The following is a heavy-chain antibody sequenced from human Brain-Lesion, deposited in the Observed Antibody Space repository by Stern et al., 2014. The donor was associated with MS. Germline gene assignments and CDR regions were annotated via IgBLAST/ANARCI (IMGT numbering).Heavy chain of an antibody. D-gene: IGHD5-18*01. CDR3: AKDGPALVTNWFDP. Sequence: VQLVQSGPEVKKPGSSVQVSCKASGGTFGTYPITWLRQAPGQGLEWMGRIIPLFGSPNYAQKFQGRVTITADRSTTTVYMKLSSLKSDDAAVYYCAKDGPALVTNWFDPWGRGTLVTVSS. CDR1: GGTFGTYP. J-gene: IGHJ5*02. CDR2: IIPLFGSP. V-gene: IGHV1-69*06.